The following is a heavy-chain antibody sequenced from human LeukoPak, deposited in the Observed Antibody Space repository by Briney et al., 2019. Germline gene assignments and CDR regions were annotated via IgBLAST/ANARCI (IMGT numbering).Heavy chain of an antibody. V-gene: IGHV3-30*04. CDR2: ISYDVSKT. J-gene: IGHJ6*03. CDR3: ARDFSRGSYKGRDYYMDV. Sequence: GGSLRLSCAASGFTFSSYAMHWVRQAPGKGLEWVAVISYDVSKTYYADSVKGRFTISRDNSKNTLYLQMNSLRAEDTAVYYCARDFSRGSYKGRDYYMDVWGKGTTVTVSS. CDR1: GFTFSSYA. D-gene: IGHD1-26*01.